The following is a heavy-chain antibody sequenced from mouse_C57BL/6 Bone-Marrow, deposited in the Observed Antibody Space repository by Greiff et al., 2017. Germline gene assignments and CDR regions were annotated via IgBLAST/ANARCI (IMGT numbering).Heavy chain of an antibody. CDR3: TTFGDYAMDY. Sequence: EVQLQQSGAELVRPGASVKLSCTASGFNIKDDYMHWVKQRPEQGLEWIGWIDPENGDTEYAPKFQGKATITADTSSNTAYLQLSSLTSEDTAVYYCTTFGDYAMDYWGQGTSVTVSS. CDR2: IDPENGDT. V-gene: IGHV14-4*01. CDR1: GFNIKDDY. J-gene: IGHJ4*01.